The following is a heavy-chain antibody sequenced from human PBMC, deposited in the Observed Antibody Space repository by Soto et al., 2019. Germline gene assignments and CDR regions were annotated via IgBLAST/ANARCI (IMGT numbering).Heavy chain of an antibody. J-gene: IGHJ4*02. CDR1: GLSISMYG. CDR2: ISHHGGNI. V-gene: IGHV3-30*18. Sequence: GGSLRLSCEASGLSISMYGMHWVRQAPGKGLEWLAFISHHGGNIYYGDSVKGRVTISRDNPKNTLYLQMNSLRAEDTAVYYCAKKSTDSSGYSDYWGQGTVVTVSS. D-gene: IGHD2-2*01. CDR3: AKKSTDSSGYSDY.